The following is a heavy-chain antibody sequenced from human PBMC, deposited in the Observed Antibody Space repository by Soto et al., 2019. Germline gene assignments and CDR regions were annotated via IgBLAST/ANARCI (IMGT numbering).Heavy chain of an antibody. Sequence: GGSLRLSCAASGFTFSSYWMSWDRQAPGKGLEWVSNIKHDGSEKYSADSVKARFTITRDNAKNSLSLQMNSLRAEDTPVYYCAREIGGAAAGSYYYYYYGMDVWGQGTTVTVSS. J-gene: IGHJ6*02. CDR1: GFTFSSYW. CDR3: AREIGGAAAGSYYYYYYGMDV. V-gene: IGHV3-7*03. CDR2: IKHDGSEK. D-gene: IGHD6-13*01.